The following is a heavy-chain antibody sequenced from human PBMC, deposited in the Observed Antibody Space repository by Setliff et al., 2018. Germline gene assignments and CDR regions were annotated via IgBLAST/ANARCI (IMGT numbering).Heavy chain of an antibody. J-gene: IGHJ6*03. CDR2: IYYSGST. CDR1: GGSISSSSYY. V-gene: IGHV4-39*07. Sequence: PSETLSLTCTVSGGSISSSSYYWGWIRQPPGKGLEWIGSIYYSGSTYYNPSLKSRVTISVDTSKNQFSLKLSSVTAADTAVYYCARVRVVVIGNYYYYMDVWAKGTTVTVSS. D-gene: IGHD2-15*01. CDR3: ARVRVVVIGNYYYYMDV.